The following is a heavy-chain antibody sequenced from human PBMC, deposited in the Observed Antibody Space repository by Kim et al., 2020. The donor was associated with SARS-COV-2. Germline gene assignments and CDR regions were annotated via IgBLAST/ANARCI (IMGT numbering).Heavy chain of an antibody. D-gene: IGHD6-6*01. V-gene: IGHV4-59*01. CDR1: GGSISSYY. J-gene: IGHJ5*02. CDR3: ARDNFEAARGENWFDP. CDR2: IYYSGST. Sequence: SETLSLTCTVSGGSISSYYWSWIRQPPGKGLEWIGYIYYSGSTNYNPSLKSRVTISVDTSKNQFSLKLSSVTAADTAVYYCARDNFEAARGENWFDPWGQGTLVTVSS.